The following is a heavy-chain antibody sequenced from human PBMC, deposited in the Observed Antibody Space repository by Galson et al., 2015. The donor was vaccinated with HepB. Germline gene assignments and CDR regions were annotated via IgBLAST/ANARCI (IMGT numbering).Heavy chain of an antibody. CDR1: GGSISSSSYY. CDR2: INYSGST. D-gene: IGHD5/OR15-5a*01. Sequence: ETLSLTCTVSGGSISSSSYYWGWIRQPPGKGLEWIGSINYSGSTYYTPSLKSRVTISGDTSKNQFSLKLSSMTAADTAMYYCARSSDMVSTYYWGQGILVTVSP. V-gene: IGHV4-39*01. CDR3: ARSSDMVSTYY. J-gene: IGHJ4*02.